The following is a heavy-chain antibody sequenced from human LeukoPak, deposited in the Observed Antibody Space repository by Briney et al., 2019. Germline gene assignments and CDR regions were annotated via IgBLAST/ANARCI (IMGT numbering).Heavy chain of an antibody. J-gene: IGHJ4*02. D-gene: IGHD5-24*01. Sequence: SETLSLSCAVYGGSFSGYYWSWVRQPPGEGLEWSGEINHSGSTNYNPSLTSRVTISVDTSKNQFSLKLSSVTAADTAVYYCARGGRWLQSVPLDYWGQGTLVTVSS. CDR3: ARGGRWLQSVPLDY. CDR1: GGSFSGYY. CDR2: INHSGST. V-gene: IGHV4-34*01.